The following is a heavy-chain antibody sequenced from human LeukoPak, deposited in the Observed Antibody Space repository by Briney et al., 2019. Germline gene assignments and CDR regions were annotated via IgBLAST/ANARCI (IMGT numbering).Heavy chain of an antibody. J-gene: IGHJ3*02. D-gene: IGHD1-26*01. Sequence: PVGSLRLSSAASGFTFSSTWMTWVRQAPGKGLEWVANIKEDGSLRDYVDSVKGRFTIFRDNAKNSLYLQMNSLRHEDTAVYYCARDGALTVGSFDIWGQGTMVTVSS. V-gene: IGHV3-7*04. CDR1: GFTFSSTW. CDR3: ARDGALTVGSFDI. CDR2: IKEDGSLR.